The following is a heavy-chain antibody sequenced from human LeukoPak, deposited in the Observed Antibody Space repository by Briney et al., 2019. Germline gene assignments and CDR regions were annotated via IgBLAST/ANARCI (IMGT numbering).Heavy chain of an antibody. V-gene: IGHV1-69*06. D-gene: IGHD6-19*01. CDR1: GGTFSSYA. CDR2: IIPIFGTA. J-gene: IGHJ4*02. Sequence: SVKVSCKASGGTFSSYAISWVRQAPGQGFEWMGGIIPIFGTANYAQKFQGRVTITADKSTSTAYMELSSLRSEDTAVYYCAREGGYSSGWYLDYWGQGTLVTVSS. CDR3: AREGGYSSGWYLDY.